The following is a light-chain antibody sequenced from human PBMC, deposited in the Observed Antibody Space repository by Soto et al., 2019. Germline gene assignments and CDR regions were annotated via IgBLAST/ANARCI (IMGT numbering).Light chain of an antibody. J-gene: IGKJ1*01. CDR1: QTISSW. CDR3: QQNNIFPWT. Sequence: DIQMTQSPSTLSGSLGDRVTITCRASQTISSWLAWYQQKPGKAHQLLIYKASSLESGVPSRFSGSGSGTDFTLSINRLQHDHFATYYCQQNNIFPWTFGQGAKVDI. CDR2: KAS. V-gene: IGKV1-5*03.